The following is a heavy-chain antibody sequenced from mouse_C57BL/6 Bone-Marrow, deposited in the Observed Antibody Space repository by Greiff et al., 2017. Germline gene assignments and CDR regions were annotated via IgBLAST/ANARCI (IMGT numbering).Heavy chain of an antibody. CDR1: GYTFTSYW. J-gene: IGHJ3*01. CDR2: IDPSDSYT. CDR3: ARSSWFAY. V-gene: IGHV1-69*01. Sequence: QIQLQQPGAELVMPGASVKLSCKASGYTFTSYWMHWVKQRPGQGLEWIGEIDPSDSYTNYNQKFKGKSTLTVDKSSSTAYMQLSSLTSEDSAVYYFARSSWFAYWGQGTLVTVSA.